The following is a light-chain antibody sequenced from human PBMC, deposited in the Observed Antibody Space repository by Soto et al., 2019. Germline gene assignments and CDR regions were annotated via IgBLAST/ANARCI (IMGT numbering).Light chain of an antibody. J-gene: IGKJ1*01. CDR1: QSVSIN. Sequence: EIVMTQSPATLSVSPGERATLSCRASQSVSINLAWYQQKPGQAPRLLIYGASTRATGFPARFSGSGSGTEFTLTISSLQSEDFAVYYCQQYNDWPPWTFGQGTKVEIK. CDR3: QQYNDWPPWT. V-gene: IGKV3-15*01. CDR2: GAS.